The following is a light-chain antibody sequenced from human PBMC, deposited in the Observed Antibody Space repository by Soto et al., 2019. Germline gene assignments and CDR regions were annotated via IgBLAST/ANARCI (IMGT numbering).Light chain of an antibody. CDR2: AAS. Sequence: DIQMTQSPSSLSASVGDRVTITCRASQSISGYLNWYQQNPGQAPKLLIYAASTLESGVPSRFSGSGSGTDFTLTISSLHAEDFATYYWQQGYTTPWTFGHGTKVEIK. CDR1: QSISGY. V-gene: IGKV1-39*01. J-gene: IGKJ1*01. CDR3: QQGYTTPWT.